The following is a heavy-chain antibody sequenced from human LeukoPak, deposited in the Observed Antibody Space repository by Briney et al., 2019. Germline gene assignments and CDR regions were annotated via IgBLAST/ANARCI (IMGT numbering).Heavy chain of an antibody. J-gene: IGHJ4*02. D-gene: IGHD6-13*01. CDR3: ARDGSSSWYKRRYFDY. Sequence: GGSLRLSCAASGFTFDDYGMSWVRQAPGKGLEWVSGINWNGGSTGYADSVKGRFPISRDNAKNSLYLQMNSLRAEDTALYYCARDGSSSWYKRRYFDYWGQGTLVTVSS. CDR2: INWNGGST. CDR1: GFTFDDYG. V-gene: IGHV3-20*04.